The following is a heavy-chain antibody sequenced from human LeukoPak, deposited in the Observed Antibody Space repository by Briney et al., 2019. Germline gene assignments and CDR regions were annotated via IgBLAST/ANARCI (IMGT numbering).Heavy chain of an antibody. J-gene: IGHJ4*02. V-gene: IGHV1-2*02. CDR1: VYTFTGYF. CDR3: ARDLGLLIDGVEYYFDY. CDR2: INPNSGAT. Sequence: ASVKVSCKASVYTFTGYFMHWVRQAPGQGLEWMGWINPNSGATHYAQKFQCRVTMTRDTSISTTYMELSRLRSDDTAVYYCARDLGLLIDGVEYYFDYWGQGTLVTVSS. D-gene: IGHD5-24*01.